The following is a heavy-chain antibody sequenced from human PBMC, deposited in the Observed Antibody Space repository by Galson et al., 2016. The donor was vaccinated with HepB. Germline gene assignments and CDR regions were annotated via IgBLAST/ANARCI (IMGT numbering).Heavy chain of an antibody. V-gene: IGHV3-74*01. J-gene: IGHJ4*02. CDR3: ARLAVTTPFDY. CDR2: INSNGSAT. D-gene: IGHD4-17*01. CDR1: GFTFSRHW. Sequence: SLRLSCAASGFTFSRHWMHWVRHAPGKGLVWVSRINSNGSATTYADSVRGRFTIARDNADNTLYLQMNSLRAEDTAVYYCARLAVTTPFDYWGQGTLVTVSS.